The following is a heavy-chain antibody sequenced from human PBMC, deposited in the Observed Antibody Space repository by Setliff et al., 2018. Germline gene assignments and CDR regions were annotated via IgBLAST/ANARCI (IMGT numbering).Heavy chain of an antibody. CDR1: GGSISSSSYY. Sequence: SETLSLTCAVSGGSISSSSYYWGWIRQPPGKGLEWIGSIYYSGSTYYNPSLKSRVTISVDTSKNQFSLKLSSVTAADTAVYYCARTTTYYYDSSGYYPLDYWGQGTLVTVSS. D-gene: IGHD3-22*01. V-gene: IGHV4-39*01. CDR3: ARTTTYYYDSSGYYPLDY. CDR2: IYYSGST. J-gene: IGHJ4*02.